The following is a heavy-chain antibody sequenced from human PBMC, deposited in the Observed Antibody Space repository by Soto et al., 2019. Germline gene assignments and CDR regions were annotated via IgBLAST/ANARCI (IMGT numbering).Heavy chain of an antibody. D-gene: IGHD2-15*01. J-gene: IGHJ4*02. CDR1: GGSISSYY. Sequence: TSETLSLTCTVSGGSISSYYWSWIRQPPGKGLEWIGYIYYSGSTNYNPSLKSRVTISVDTSKNQFSLKLSSVTAADTAVYYCATLECSGGSCYTFDYWGQGTLVTVSS. V-gene: IGHV4-59*01. CDR2: IYYSGST. CDR3: ATLECSGGSCYTFDY.